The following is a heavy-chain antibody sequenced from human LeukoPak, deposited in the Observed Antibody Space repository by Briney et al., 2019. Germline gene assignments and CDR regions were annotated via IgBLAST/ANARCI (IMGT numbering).Heavy chain of an antibody. Sequence: SETLSLTCTVSGGSISSGSYYWGWIRQPPGKGLEWIGSIYYSGSTYYNPSLKTRVTISVDTSKNQFSLKLSSVTAADTAVYYCARLSIGWFDPWGQGTLVTVSS. D-gene: IGHD2-15*01. CDR1: GGSISSGSYY. CDR3: ARLSIGWFDP. J-gene: IGHJ5*02. V-gene: IGHV4-39*07. CDR2: IYYSGST.